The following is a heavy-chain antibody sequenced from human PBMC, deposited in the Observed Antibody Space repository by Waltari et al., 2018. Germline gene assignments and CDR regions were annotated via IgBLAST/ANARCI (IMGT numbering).Heavy chain of an antibody. CDR1: GGLITSYSYS. D-gene: IGHD3-16*01. CDR3: SRKRWGQFDAFDI. CDR2: FFYSGTT. J-gene: IGHJ3*02. Sequence: QLQLQESGPGLVKPSETLSLTCQVSGGLITSYSYSWGWIRQPPGKGLEWIGSFFYSGTTKSILSLKSRVTTFVDTAKNHFSLKLSSVTAADTATYYCSRKRWGQFDAFDISGLGTMVTVSS. V-gene: IGHV4-39*01.